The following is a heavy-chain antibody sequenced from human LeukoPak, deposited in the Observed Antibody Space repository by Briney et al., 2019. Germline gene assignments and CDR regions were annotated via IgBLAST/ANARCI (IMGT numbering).Heavy chain of an antibody. CDR1: GFTFSGST. D-gene: IGHD6-6*01. CDR3: AKMGSSSIVSDWYFDY. J-gene: IGHJ4*02. V-gene: IGHV3-30*18. Sequence: GGSLRLSCAASGFTFSGSTMHWVRQAPGKGLEWVAVISYDGSNKYYADSVKGRFTISRDNSKNTLYLQMNSLRAEDTAVYYCAKMGSSSIVSDWYFDYWGQGTLVTVSS. CDR2: ISYDGSNK.